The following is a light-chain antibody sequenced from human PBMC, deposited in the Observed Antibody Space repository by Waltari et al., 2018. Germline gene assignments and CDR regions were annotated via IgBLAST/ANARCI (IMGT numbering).Light chain of an antibody. V-gene: IGLV3-10*01. J-gene: IGLJ1*01. CDR3: YSSDSTGLRV. CDR1: ELPRKY. Sequence: SYELTQTPSVSVSPGQTARITCTGHELPRKYAYWFQQNSGKAPRLVIYDDTKRPSGIPERFSGSSSGTVATLTITGAQVDDEADYYCYSSDSTGLRVFGGGTTVVVL. CDR2: DDT.